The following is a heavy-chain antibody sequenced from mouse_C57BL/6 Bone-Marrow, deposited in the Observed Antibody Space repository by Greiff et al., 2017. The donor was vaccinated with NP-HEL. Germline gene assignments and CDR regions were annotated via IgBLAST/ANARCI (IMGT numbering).Heavy chain of an antibody. CDR1: GYTFTSYW. CDR2: IHPNSGST. CDR3: ARGGLSYSNHWYFDV. J-gene: IGHJ1*03. V-gene: IGHV1-64*01. Sequence: QVQLKQPGAELVKPGASVKLSCKASGYTFTSYWMHWVKQRPGQGLEWIGMIHPNSGSTNYNEKFKSKATLTVDKSSSTAYMQLSSLTSEDSAVYYCARGGLSYSNHWYFDVWGTGTTVTVSS. D-gene: IGHD2-5*01.